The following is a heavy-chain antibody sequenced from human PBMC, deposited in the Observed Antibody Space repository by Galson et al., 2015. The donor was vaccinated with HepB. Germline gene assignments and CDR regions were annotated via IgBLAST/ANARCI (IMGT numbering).Heavy chain of an antibody. CDR1: GFTFSSYW. D-gene: IGHD6-13*01. J-gene: IGHJ5*02. V-gene: IGHV3-74*01. CDR3: ARRAIAAAGRGRGNWFDP. Sequence: SLRLSCAASGFTFSSYWMHWVRQAPGKGLVWVSRINSDGSSTSYADSVKGRFTISRDNAKNTLYLQMNSLRAEDTAVYYCARRAIAAAGRGRGNWFDPWGQGTLVTVSS. CDR2: INSDGSST.